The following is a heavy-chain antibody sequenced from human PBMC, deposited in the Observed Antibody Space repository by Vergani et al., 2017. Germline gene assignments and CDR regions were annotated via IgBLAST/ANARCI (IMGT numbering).Heavy chain of an antibody. CDR1: GGTFSNYA. J-gene: IGHJ4*02. CDR3: AKLGYYDSSGYCLPHCDY. CDR2: IIPIFGTA. V-gene: IGHV1-69*12. D-gene: IGHD3-22*01. Sequence: QVQLVQSGAEVKKPGSSVKVSCKTSGGTFSNYAISWVRQAPGQGLEWMGGIIPIFGTANYAQKFQGRVTITADGSTSAAYMELTSLRSEDTAVYYCAKLGYYDSSGYCLPHCDYWGQGALVTVSS.